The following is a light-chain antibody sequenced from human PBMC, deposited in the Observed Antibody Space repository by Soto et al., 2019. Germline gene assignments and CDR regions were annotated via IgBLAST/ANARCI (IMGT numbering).Light chain of an antibody. CDR1: SSDVGAYNF. Sequence: QSALTQPASVSGSPGQSITISCTGTSSDVGAYNFVSWYQQHPGKAPKLLIYEVSNRPSGVSNRFSGSKTGNTASLTISGLQAEDDGDYYCSSYTSSITLVFGGGTKLT. CDR2: EVS. V-gene: IGLV2-14*01. J-gene: IGLJ2*01. CDR3: SSYTSSITLV.